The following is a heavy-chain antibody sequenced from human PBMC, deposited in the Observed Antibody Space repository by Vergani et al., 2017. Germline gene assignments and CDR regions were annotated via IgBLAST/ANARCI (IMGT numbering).Heavy chain of an antibody. Sequence: QVQLQESGPGLVKPSETLSLTCAVSGYSISSGYYWGWIRQPPGKGLEWIGSISHSGSTYYNPSLKSRVTISVDTSKNQFSLKLSSGTAADTAVYYCARHLSDYDFWSGPLPNWFDPWGQGTLVTVSS. V-gene: IGHV4-38-2*01. D-gene: IGHD3-3*01. CDR3: ARHLSDYDFWSGPLPNWFDP. CDR1: GYSISSGYY. J-gene: IGHJ5*02. CDR2: ISHSGST.